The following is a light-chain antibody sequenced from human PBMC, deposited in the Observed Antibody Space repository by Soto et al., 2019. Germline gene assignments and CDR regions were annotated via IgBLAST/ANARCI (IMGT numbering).Light chain of an antibody. CDR2: ALS. V-gene: IGKV2-24*01. CDR3: MQATQPYT. CDR1: QSLVHRDGNTY. Sequence: DIVMTQTPLSSSVTLGQPASISCRSSQSLVHRDGNTYLSWLHQRPGQPPRLLIYALSKRFSGVPDRFSGSCAGTEFTMTISRVEAEDVGVYYCMQATQPYTFGKGTKLESK. J-gene: IGKJ2*01.